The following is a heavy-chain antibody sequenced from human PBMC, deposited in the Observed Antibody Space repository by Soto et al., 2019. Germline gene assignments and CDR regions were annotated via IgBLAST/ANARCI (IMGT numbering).Heavy chain of an antibody. CDR3: ARSQYSSGWSNDY. CDR2: ISYDGSHK. J-gene: IGHJ4*02. D-gene: IGHD6-19*01. V-gene: IGHV3-30*03. Sequence: PGGSLRLSCAASGFTFSTYGMHWVRQAPGKGLEWVAIISYDGSHKYYADSVKGRFTISRDKSISTAYLQWSSLKASDTAMYYCARSQYSSGWSNDYWGQGTLVTVSS. CDR1: GFTFSTYG.